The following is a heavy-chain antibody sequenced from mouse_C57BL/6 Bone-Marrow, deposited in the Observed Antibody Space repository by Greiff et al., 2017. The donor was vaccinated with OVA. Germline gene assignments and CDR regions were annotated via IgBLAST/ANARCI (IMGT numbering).Heavy chain of an antibody. CDR2: IRNKPNGSTT. CDR3: ARYKGRVAVDYFDY. V-gene: IGHV7-3*01. CDR1: GFTFTNYY. Sequence: VQVVESGGGLVQPGDSLSLSCAASGFTFTNYYMSWVRQPPGKALEWLAFIRNKPNGSTTEYSASVKGRFTISRDNSQSILYLQMNALRAEDSATYYCARYKGRVAVDYFDYWGQGTALTVSS. D-gene: IGHD1-1*01. J-gene: IGHJ2*01.